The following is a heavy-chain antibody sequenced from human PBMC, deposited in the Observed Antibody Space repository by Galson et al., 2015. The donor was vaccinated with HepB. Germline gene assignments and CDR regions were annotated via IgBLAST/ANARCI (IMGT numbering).Heavy chain of an antibody. J-gene: IGHJ4*02. CDR2: INPSGGST. D-gene: IGHD3-10*01. V-gene: IGHV1-46*01. CDR3: ARGVLLWDGPDY. CDR1: GYKFTSYY. Sequence: SVKVSCKASGYKFTSYYMHWVRQAPGQGLEWMGIINPSGGSTDYAQKFQGRLTMTRDTSTSTVFMELSSLRSEDTAVYHCARGVLLWDGPDYWGQGTLGTVSA.